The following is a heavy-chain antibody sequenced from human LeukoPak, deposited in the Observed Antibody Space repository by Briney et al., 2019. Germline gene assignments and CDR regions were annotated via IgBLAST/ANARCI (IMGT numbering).Heavy chain of an antibody. CDR3: AKDYAVTSPYYYYGMDV. J-gene: IGHJ6*02. D-gene: IGHD4-17*01. Sequence: GGSLRLSCAASGFTFSSYSMNWVRQAPGKGLEWVSYISSSSSTIYYADSVKGRFTISRDNAKNSLYLQMNSLRAEDTALYYCAKDYAVTSPYYYYGMDVWGQGTTVTVSS. V-gene: IGHV3-48*04. CDR1: GFTFSSYS. CDR2: ISSSSSTI.